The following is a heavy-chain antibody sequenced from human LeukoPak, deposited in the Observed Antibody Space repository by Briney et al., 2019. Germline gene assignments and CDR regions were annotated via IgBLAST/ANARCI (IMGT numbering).Heavy chain of an antibody. V-gene: IGHV3-21*01. J-gene: IGHJ5*02. Sequence: GGSLRLSCAASGFTFSTHYMNWVRPAPGKGLGWVSSIRSNSKYIYYADAVKGRFTISRDNAKNSLYLQMNSLRAEDTAVYYCARGSVTGRQRAPPKEWFDPWGQGTLVTVSS. D-gene: IGHD6-6*01. CDR2: IRSNSKYI. CDR1: GFTFSTHY. CDR3: ARGSVTGRQRAPPKEWFDP.